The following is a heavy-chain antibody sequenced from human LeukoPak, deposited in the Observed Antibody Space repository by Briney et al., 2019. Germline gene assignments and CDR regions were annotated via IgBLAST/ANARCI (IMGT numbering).Heavy chain of an antibody. D-gene: IGHD2-2*01. CDR1: GYSFTSYW. J-gene: IGHJ6*03. Sequence: GESLKISCKGSGYSFTSYWIGWVRQMPGKGLEWMGIIYPGDSDTGYSPSFQGQVTISADKSISTAYLQWSSLKASDTAMYYCARLKVVVVPAAMGENYYYYYYMDVWGKGTTVTVSS. V-gene: IGHV5-51*03. CDR2: IYPGDSDT. CDR3: ARLKVVVVPAAMGENYYYYYYMDV.